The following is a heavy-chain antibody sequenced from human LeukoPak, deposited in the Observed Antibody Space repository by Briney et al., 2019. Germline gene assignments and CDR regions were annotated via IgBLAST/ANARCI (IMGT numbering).Heavy chain of an antibody. J-gene: IGHJ6*03. CDR1: GGTFNRHD. Sequence: SVKVSCKASGGTFNRHDISGVRQAPGQGLEWMGGIVPDFDRANYAQKFQGRVTITTDESASTSYMEVSSLRSEDTATYYCAKSNGPVVLVVGANHFYYRYVCGKGTTVTVSS. CDR3: AKSNGPVVLVVGANHFYYRYV. CDR2: IVPDFDRA. V-gene: IGHV1-69*05. D-gene: IGHD2-15*01.